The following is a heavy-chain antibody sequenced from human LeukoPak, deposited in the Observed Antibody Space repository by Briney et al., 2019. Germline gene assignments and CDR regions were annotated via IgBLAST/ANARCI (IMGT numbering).Heavy chain of an antibody. CDR3: AELGITMIGGV. D-gene: IGHD3-10*02. J-gene: IGHJ6*04. CDR1: GFTFSSYN. Sequence: PGGSLRLSCAASGFTFSSYNMNWVRQAPGKGLEWVSSITSSSTYIYYADSVKGRFTISRDNAKNSLYLQMNSLRAEDTAVYYCAELGITMIGGVWGKGTTVTISS. CDR2: ITSSSTYI. V-gene: IGHV3-21*01.